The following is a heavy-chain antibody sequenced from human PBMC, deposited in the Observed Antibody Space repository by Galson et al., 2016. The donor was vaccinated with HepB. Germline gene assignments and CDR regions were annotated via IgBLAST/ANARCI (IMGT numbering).Heavy chain of an antibody. Sequence: SLRLSCATSGFTFSSYWMSWVRQAPGKGPEWVANIKEDGSDQYYVDSVRGRFTISRDNAKTSLYLQMNSLRAEDTAVYYCARGRGQMLTRFDSWGQGILVTVSS. V-gene: IGHV3-7*01. J-gene: IGHJ5*01. D-gene: IGHD4/OR15-4a*01. CDR2: IKEDGSDQ. CDR3: ARGRGQMLTRFDS. CDR1: GFTFSSYW.